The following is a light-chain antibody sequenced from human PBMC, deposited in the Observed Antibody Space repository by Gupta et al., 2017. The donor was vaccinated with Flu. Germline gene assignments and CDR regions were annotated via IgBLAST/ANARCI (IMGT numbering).Light chain of an antibody. CDR3: LCNDGMNRWV. V-gene: IGLV6-57*04. Sequence: LNQPHSVQEHQGGTVNISGTRCSGSIASEYLHWFRQRPGSNPTPVIYEDNEIPLDVPDRFSGTVDSSSNSSSLTISGLKTEDEADYYCLCNDGMNRWVFGGGTKVTVL. CDR1: SGSIASEY. J-gene: IGLJ3*02. CDR2: EDN.